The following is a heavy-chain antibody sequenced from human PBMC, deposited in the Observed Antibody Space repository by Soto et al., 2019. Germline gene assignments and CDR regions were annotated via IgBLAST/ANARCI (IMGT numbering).Heavy chain of an antibody. V-gene: IGHV4-34*01. CDR3: ARGALRNAGVDY. CDR2: INHSGST. Sequence: SETLSLTCAVYGGSFSGYYWSWIRQPPGKGLEWIGEINHSGSTNYNPSLKSRVTISVDTSKNQFSLKLSSVTAADTAVYYCARGALRNAGVDYWGQGTLVTVSS. J-gene: IGHJ4*02. CDR1: GGSFSGYY.